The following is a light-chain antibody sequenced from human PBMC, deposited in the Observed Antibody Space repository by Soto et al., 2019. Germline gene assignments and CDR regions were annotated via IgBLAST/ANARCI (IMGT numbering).Light chain of an antibody. CDR2: GAS. J-gene: IGKJ5*01. CDR1: QSVGNS. CDR3: QQYNYWPQT. Sequence: ETVLTQSPGTLYFSPGERATLSCRSSQSVGNSHVAWYQQRRGLPPRLLIYGASNRATGIPDRFSGSGSGTEFTLTISSLQSEDFAVYYCQQYNYWPQTFGQGTRLEIK. V-gene: IGKV3D-15*01.